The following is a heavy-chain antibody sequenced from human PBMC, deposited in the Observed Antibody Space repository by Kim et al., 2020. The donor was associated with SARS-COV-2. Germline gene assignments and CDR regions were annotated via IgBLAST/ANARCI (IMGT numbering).Heavy chain of an antibody. Sequence: ANSGKGRFTSSGDNSKNTLYLQRNSLRAEDTAVYYCAKGYDTSGYYWFDPWGQGTLVTVSS. D-gene: IGHD3-22*01. V-gene: IGHV3-23*01. J-gene: IGHJ5*02. CDR3: AKGYDTSGYYWFDP.